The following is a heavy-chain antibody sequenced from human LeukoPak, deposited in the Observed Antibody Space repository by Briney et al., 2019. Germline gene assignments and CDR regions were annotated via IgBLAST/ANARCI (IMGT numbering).Heavy chain of an antibody. Sequence: GGSLRLSCAASGFTFSSYSVNWVRQAPGKGLEWVPYISSSSSTIYYADSVKGRFTISRDNAKNSLYLQMNSLRAEDTAVYYCARSRLEMATTGFDYWGQGTLVTVSS. D-gene: IGHD5-24*01. CDR1: GFTFSSYS. CDR2: ISSSSSTI. V-gene: IGHV3-48*04. CDR3: ARSRLEMATTGFDY. J-gene: IGHJ4*02.